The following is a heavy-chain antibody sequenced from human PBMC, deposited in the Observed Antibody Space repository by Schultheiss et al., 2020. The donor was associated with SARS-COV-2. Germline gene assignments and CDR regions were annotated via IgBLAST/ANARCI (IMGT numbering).Heavy chain of an antibody. CDR1: GGSISSGTDY. CDR3: ARVGAPDYYDSSGYYAA. CDR2: IYTSGST. D-gene: IGHD3-22*01. V-gene: IGHV4-61*02. Sequence: LRLSCTVSGGSISSGTDYWSWVRQPAGKGLEWIGRIYTSGSTNYNPSLKSRVTMSVDTSKNQFSLKLSSVTAADTAVYYCARVGAPDYYDSSGYYAAWGQGTLVTVSS. J-gene: IGHJ5*02.